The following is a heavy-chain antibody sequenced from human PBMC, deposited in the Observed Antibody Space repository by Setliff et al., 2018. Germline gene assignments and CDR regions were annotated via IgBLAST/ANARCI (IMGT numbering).Heavy chain of an antibody. V-gene: IGHV3-48*03. CDR3: ARGPRRYYGMDV. CDR2: ISSSGSTI. J-gene: IGHJ6*02. Sequence: PGGSLRLSCAASGFTFSSYEMNWVRQAPGKGLEWVSYISSSGSTIYYADSVKGRFTISRDNAKNSLYLQMNSLRAEDTAVYYCARGPRRYYGMDVWGQGTTVTVSS. CDR1: GFTFSSYE.